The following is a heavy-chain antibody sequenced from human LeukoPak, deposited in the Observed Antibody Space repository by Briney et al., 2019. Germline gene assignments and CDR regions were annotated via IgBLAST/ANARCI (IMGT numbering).Heavy chain of an antibody. CDR2: INPSGGST. D-gene: IGHD2-15*01. CDR1: GYTFTSYY. CDR3: ARVDGSPDY. V-gene: IGHV1-46*01. Sequence: ASVKVSCKASGYTFTSYYMHWVRQAPGQGLEWMGIINPSGGSTSYAQKFQGRVTITRDTSISTAYMELSSLRYEDTAVYYCARVDGSPDYWGQGTLVTVSS. J-gene: IGHJ4*02.